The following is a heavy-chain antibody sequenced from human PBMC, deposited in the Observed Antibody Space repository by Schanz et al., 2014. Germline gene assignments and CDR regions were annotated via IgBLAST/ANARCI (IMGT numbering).Heavy chain of an antibody. J-gene: IGHJ4*02. CDR3: ARSVGRDFWSGYYTRFDY. CDR1: GYTFTTYA. D-gene: IGHD3-3*01. V-gene: IGHV1-18*01. Sequence: QVQLVQSGAEVKKPGASVRVSCKASGYTFTTYAMSWVRQAPGQGLEWVGWISVYNHNKEYDQKFQGRVTMTTDTSTSTAYMALTDLRSDDTAVYYCARSVGRDFWSGYYTRFDYWGQGTLVTVSS. CDR2: ISVYNHNK.